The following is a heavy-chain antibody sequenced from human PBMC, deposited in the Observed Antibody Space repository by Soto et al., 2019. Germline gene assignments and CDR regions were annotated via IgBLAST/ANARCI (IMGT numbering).Heavy chain of an antibody. D-gene: IGHD2-8*02. V-gene: IGHV3-53*04. CDR2: IYSGGST. CDR1: GFTVSSNY. Sequence: GGSLRLSCAASGFTVSSNYMSWVRQAPGRGLEWVSVIYSGGSTYYADSVKGRFTISRHNSKNTLYLQMNSLRAEDTAVYYCARASGPTNWFDPWGQGTLVTVCS. CDR3: ARASGPTNWFDP. J-gene: IGHJ5*02.